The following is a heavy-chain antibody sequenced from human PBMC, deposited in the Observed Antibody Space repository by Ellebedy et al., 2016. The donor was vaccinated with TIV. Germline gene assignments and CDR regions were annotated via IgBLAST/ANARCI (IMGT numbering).Heavy chain of an antibody. CDR1: GFPFSSFT. D-gene: IGHD2-15*01. CDR3: SGGWSTPDS. Sequence: PGGSLRLSCTTPGFPFSSFTMHWVRQAPGRGLEWVSSISSTSAYIHYADSLKGRSTISRDNAQDTLFLQMNSLRAEDTAVYFCSGGWSTPDSWGQGTLVIVSS. CDR2: ISSTSAYI. V-gene: IGHV3-21*06. J-gene: IGHJ4*02.